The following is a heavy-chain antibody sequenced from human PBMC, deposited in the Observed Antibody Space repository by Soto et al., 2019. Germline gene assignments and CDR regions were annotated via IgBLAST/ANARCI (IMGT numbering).Heavy chain of an antibody. CDR3: ARDFIISSWYRYFDY. CDR1: GFTFSSYA. D-gene: IGHD6-13*01. Sequence: GSLRLSCAASGFTFSSYAMSWVRQAPGKGLEWVSSISSSSSYIYYADSVKGRFTISRDNAKNTLYLQMNSLRAEDTAVYYCARDFIISSWYRYFDYWGQGTLVTVSS. J-gene: IGHJ4*02. CDR2: ISSSSSYI. V-gene: IGHV3-21*01.